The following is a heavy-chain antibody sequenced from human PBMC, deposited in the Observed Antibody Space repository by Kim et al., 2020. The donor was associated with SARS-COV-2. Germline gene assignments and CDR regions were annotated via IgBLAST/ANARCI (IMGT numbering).Heavy chain of an antibody. CDR3: AKDWAGSIDY. Sequence: GGSLRLSCEASGFIFGGCNMHWVRQAPGKGLELVATIHVTGSPIVYADSVKGRFTVSRDNAKTSLFLQMNSLRAEDTALYYCAKDWAGSIDYWGQGTLVTVSS. D-gene: IGHD6-19*01. J-gene: IGHJ4*02. CDR2: IHVTGSPI. V-gene: IGHV3-9*01. CDR1: GFIFGGCN.